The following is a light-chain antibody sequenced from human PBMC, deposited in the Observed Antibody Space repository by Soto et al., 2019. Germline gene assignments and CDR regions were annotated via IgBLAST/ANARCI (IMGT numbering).Light chain of an antibody. Sequence: EIVLTQSPATLSLFPGERATLSCRASQSVGGSLAWYQQKPGQAPRLLLYDTSSRATGIPARFSGSGSGTDFTLTISRLETEDFAVYYCQQRSNWITFGQGTRLEIE. J-gene: IGKJ5*01. CDR2: DTS. V-gene: IGKV3-11*01. CDR3: QQRSNWIT. CDR1: QSVGGS.